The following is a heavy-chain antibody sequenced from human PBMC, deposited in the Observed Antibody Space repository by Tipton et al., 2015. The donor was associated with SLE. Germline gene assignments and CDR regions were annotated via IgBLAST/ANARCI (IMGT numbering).Heavy chain of an antibody. J-gene: IGHJ4*02. CDR1: GDAINSGGYY. D-gene: IGHD3-9*01. CDR3: ARDTRDWFLSES. Sequence: TLSLSCTVSGDAINSGGYYWSWIRQHPGKGLEWIGYFYSSGNTYYNPSLKSRLSISVDTSKNQFSLNLSSVTAADTAVYYCARDTRDWFLSESWGQGALVTVSS. CDR2: FYSSGNT. V-gene: IGHV4-31*03.